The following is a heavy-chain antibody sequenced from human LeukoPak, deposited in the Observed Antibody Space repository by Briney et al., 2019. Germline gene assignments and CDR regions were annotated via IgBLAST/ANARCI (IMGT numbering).Heavy chain of an antibody. CDR2: ISSSSSYI. J-gene: IGHJ6*02. D-gene: IGHD1-26*01. CDR1: GFTFSSYS. V-gene: IGHV3-21*01. Sequence: PGGSLSLSCTASGFTFSSYSMIWARHSPGKGLEWVSSISSSSSYIYYADSVKSRFTISRDNAKNSLYLQMNSLRAEDTAVYYCARGYDSGSYPVWGQGTTVTVSS. CDR3: ARGYDSGSYPV.